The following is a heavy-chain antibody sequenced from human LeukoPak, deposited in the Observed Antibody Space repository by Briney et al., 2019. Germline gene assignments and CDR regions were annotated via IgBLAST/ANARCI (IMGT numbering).Heavy chain of an antibody. J-gene: IGHJ4*02. CDR1: GFTFSSYA. D-gene: IGHD3-3*01. CDR2: ISVSSGST. Sequence: GGSLRLSCAASGFTFSSYAVSWVRQAPGQGLEWVSSISVSSGSTYYADSVKGRFTISRDNSKNTLYLQMNSLRAEDTAVYYCAKVVDYDFWSGSKCIDYWGQGALVTVSS. V-gene: IGHV3-23*01. CDR3: AKVVDYDFWSGSKCIDY.